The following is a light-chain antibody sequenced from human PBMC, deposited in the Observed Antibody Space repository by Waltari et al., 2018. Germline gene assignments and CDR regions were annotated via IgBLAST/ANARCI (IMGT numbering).Light chain of an antibody. J-gene: IGLJ2*01. V-gene: IGLV1-40*01. Sequence: QSALTQPHSVSGAPGQRVTIPCTGRRSNIGAGNALHWYQQLPRTAPNLLIYDNSHRPSGVPDRFSGSKSGTSASLAITGLQAEDEADYFCQSYDTRLSGVIFGGGTKLTVL. CDR3: QSYDTRLSGVI. CDR1: RSNIGAGNA. CDR2: DNS.